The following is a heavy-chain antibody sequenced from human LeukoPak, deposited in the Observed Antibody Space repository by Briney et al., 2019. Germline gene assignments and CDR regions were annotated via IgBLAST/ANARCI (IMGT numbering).Heavy chain of an antibody. Sequence: SETLSLTCAVSGGSISSSNWWSWVRQPPGKGLEWIGEIYHSGSTNYNPSLKSRVTISVDKSKNQFSLKLSSVTAADTAVYYCARGSRFGVVGRDAFDIWGQGTVVTVSS. CDR2: IYHSGST. CDR3: ARGSRFGVVGRDAFDI. CDR1: GGSISSSNW. V-gene: IGHV4-4*02. J-gene: IGHJ3*02. D-gene: IGHD3-3*01.